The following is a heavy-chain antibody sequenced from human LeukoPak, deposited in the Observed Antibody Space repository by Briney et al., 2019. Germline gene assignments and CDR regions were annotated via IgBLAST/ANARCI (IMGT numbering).Heavy chain of an antibody. CDR2: MNPNSGNT. D-gene: IGHD6-6*01. J-gene: IGHJ6*03. CDR3: ARGPNTYSSSSGSYYYYYYYMDV. CDR1: GGTFSSYA. Sequence: GASVKVSCKASGGTFSSYAISWVRQATGQGLEWMGWMNPNSGNTGYAQKFQGRVTMTRNTSISTAYMELSSLRSEDTAVYYCARGPNTYSSSSGSYYYYYYYMDVWGKGTTVTVSS. V-gene: IGHV1-8*02.